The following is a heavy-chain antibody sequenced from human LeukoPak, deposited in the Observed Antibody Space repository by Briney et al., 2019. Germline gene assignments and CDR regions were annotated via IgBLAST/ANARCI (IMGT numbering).Heavy chain of an antibody. CDR1: GDSITNYF. CDR2: IYYTGNT. CDR3: ARGRVAYSAYYFDY. J-gene: IGHJ4*02. V-gene: IGHV4-59*01. D-gene: IGHD2-15*01. Sequence: SETLSLTCTVSGDSITNYFWSWIRQPPGKGLEWIGYIYYTGNTNYKPSLKSRVTISVDTPTNQFSLRLRSVTAADTAVYYCARGRVAYSAYYFDYWGRGTLVTVSS.